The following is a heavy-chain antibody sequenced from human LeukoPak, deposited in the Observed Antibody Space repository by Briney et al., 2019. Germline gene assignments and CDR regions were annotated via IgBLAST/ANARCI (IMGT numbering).Heavy chain of an antibody. Sequence: SETLSLTCAVYGGSFSGYYWSWIRQPRGKGLEWIGEINHSGSTNYNPSLKSRVTISVDTSKNQFSLKLSSVTAADTAVYYCERGLDPRWYRVFDYWGQGTLVTVSS. CDR2: INHSGST. D-gene: IGHD6-13*01. V-gene: IGHV4-34*01. CDR3: ERGLDPRWYRVFDY. CDR1: GGSFSGYY. J-gene: IGHJ4*02.